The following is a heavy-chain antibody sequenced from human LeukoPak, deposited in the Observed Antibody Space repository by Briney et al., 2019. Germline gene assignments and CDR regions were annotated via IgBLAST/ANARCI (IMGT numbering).Heavy chain of an antibody. D-gene: IGHD6-6*01. Sequence: GGSLRLSCAASGFTFSSYAMSWVRQAPGKGLEWVSAISGSGGSTYYADSVKGRFTISRDNSKNTLYLQMNSLRAEDTAVYYCAFLAEADSSSSSFDYWGQGTLVTVSS. CDR3: AFLAEADSSSSSFDY. J-gene: IGHJ4*02. CDR1: GFTFSSYA. V-gene: IGHV3-23*01. CDR2: ISGSGGST.